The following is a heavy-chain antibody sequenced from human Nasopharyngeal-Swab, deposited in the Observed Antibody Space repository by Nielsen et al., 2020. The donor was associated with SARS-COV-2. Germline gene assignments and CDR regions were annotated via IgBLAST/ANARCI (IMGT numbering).Heavy chain of an antibody. Sequence: GESLKISCVASGFKFSTYEMHWVRQDPGKGLEWVSRIERSGKNPSYADSVKGRFTISRDNAKNTLYLQMNSLRAEDTAVYYCARDSNWEIFDYWGLGTLVTVSS. CDR3: ARDSNWEIFDY. CDR2: IERSGKNP. J-gene: IGHJ4*02. CDR1: GFKFSTYE. V-gene: IGHV3-74*01. D-gene: IGHD7-27*01.